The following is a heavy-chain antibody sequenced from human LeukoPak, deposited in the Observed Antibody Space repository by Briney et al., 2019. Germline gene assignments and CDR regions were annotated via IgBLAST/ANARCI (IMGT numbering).Heavy chain of an antibody. CDR1: GFTFCSYA. V-gene: IGHV3-30*01. J-gene: IGHJ4*02. D-gene: IGHD6-13*01. Sequence: QPGGSLRLSCAASGFTFCSYAMHWVRQAPGKGLEWVAVISYDGSNKYYADSVKGRFTISRDNSKNTLYLQMNSLRAEDTAVYYCARDLSYGGSSWYYFDYWGQGTLVTVSS. CDR2: ISYDGSNK. CDR3: ARDLSYGGSSWYYFDY.